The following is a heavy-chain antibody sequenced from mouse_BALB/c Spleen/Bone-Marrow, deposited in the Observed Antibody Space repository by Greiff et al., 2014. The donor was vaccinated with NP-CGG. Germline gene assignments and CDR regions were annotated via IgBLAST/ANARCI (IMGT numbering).Heavy chain of an antibody. CDR1: GYSFTSYW. D-gene: IGHD2-1*01. V-gene: IGHV1-74*01. J-gene: IGHJ3*01. CDR3: ASPSDGNPFAY. CDR2: IDPSDSET. Sequence: QVQLQQSGPQLVTPGASVKISCKASGYSFTSYWMHWVKQRPGQGLEWIGMIDPSDSETRLNQKCKYKSILTVDKSTSPAYMQLSSPTSEDSAVYYCASPSDGNPFAYWGQGTLVTVSA.